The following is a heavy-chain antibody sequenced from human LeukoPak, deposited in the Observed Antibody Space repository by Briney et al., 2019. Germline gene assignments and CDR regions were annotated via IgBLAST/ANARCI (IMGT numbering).Heavy chain of an antibody. J-gene: IGHJ4*02. V-gene: IGHV5-51*01. D-gene: IGHD6-19*01. Sequence: GESLKISCKASGYSFTNYWIGWVRQMPGKGLEWMGIIYPGDSDTRYSPSFQGLVTISADKSISTAYLQWSSLKASDTGMYYCAGSIAVAGRGSDYWGQGTLVTVSS. CDR2: IYPGDSDT. CDR1: GYSFTNYW. CDR3: AGSIAVAGRGSDY.